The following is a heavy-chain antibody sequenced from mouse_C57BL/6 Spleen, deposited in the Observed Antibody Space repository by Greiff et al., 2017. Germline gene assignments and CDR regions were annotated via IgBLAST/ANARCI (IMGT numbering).Heavy chain of an antibody. D-gene: IGHD2-10*02. Sequence: VQLQQSGAELARPGASVKLSCKASGYTFTSYGISWVKQRTGQGLEWIGEIYPRSGNTYYNEKFKGKATLTADTSSSTAYMELRSLTSEDSAVYCCARWVSYGNYEGYAMDDWGQGTSVTVAS. CDR1: GYTFTSYG. V-gene: IGHV1-81*01. J-gene: IGHJ4*01. CDR3: ARWVSYGNYEGYAMDD. CDR2: IYPRSGNT.